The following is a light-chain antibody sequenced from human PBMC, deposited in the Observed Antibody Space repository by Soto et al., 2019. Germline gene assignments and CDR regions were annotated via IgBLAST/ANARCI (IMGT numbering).Light chain of an antibody. Sequence: QSVLTQPRSASGTPGQRVSISGSGSNSNIGSKYVYWYQQLPGTAPKLLMYRNHQRPSEVPDRFSGSKSGTSASLAISGLRSEDKADYYCAAWDNNLGGPAFGGGTKLTVL. CDR1: NSNIGSKY. V-gene: IGLV1-47*01. J-gene: IGLJ2*01. CDR2: RNH. CDR3: AAWDNNLGGPA.